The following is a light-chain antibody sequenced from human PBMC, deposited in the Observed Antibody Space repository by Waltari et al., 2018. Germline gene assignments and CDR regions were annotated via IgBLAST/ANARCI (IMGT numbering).Light chain of an antibody. CDR3: MQATQFPLT. CDR2: KIS. V-gene: IGKV2-24*01. CDR1: QSLVHSDGNTD. Sequence: DIAMTQIPLSSPVTLGQQASISCRSSQSLVHSDGNTDLSWLQQRPGQPPRLLIYKISNRLSGVPDRFSGSGAGTEFTLKISRVETEDVGVYFCMQATQFPLTFGGGTKVEIK. J-gene: IGKJ4*01.